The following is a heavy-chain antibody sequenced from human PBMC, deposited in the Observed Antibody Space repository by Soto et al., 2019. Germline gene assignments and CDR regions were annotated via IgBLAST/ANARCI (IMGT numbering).Heavy chain of an antibody. Sequence: QVQLQQWGAGLLKPSETLSLTCAVYGGSFSGYYWSWIRQPPGKGLEWIGEINHSGSTNYNPSLKSRVTITADTSKNQFSLKLSSVTAADTAVYYCARVGLGLLWFGYGMDVWGQGTTVTVSS. CDR2: INHSGST. D-gene: IGHD3-10*01. CDR3: ARVGLGLLWFGYGMDV. J-gene: IGHJ6*02. CDR1: GGSFSGYY. V-gene: IGHV4-34*01.